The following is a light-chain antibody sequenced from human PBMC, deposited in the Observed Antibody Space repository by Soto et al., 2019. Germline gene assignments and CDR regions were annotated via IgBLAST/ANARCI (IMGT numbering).Light chain of an antibody. CDR2: EVN. J-gene: IGLJ1*01. CDR1: PSDVGGYDF. V-gene: IGLV2-14*03. CDR3: SSYIRSSGLG. Sequence: QSALTQPASVSGSLGQSITISCTGTPSDVGGYDFVSWFQQHPGKVPKLIIYEVNHRPSGVSNRFSGSKSGNTASLSISGLQAEDEADYYCSSYIRSSGLGFGTGTKLTVL.